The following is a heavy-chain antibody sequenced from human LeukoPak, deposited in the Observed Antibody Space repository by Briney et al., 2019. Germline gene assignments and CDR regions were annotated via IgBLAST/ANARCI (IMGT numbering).Heavy chain of an antibody. D-gene: IGHD3-10*01. CDR1: GFTFSTFS. CDR3: VNSGFDP. Sequence: GALRLSCAASGFTFSTFSMNWVRQAPGKGLEWVSSISGRSNYIFYADSVKGRFTISRDNFKNTLSLQMNGLRVEDTALYYCVNSGFDPWGQGTLVTVSS. J-gene: IGHJ5*02. CDR2: ISGRSNYI. V-gene: IGHV3-21*01.